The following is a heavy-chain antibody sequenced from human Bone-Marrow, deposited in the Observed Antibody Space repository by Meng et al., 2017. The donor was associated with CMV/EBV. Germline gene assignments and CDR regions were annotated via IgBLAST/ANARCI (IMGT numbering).Heavy chain of an antibody. CDR3: ARSPINYDFWSGSSSGLDY. J-gene: IGHJ4*02. CDR2: ISSSSSYI. D-gene: IGHD3-3*01. Sequence: ETLSLTCAASGFTFSSYSMNWVRQAPGKGLEWVSSISSSSSYIYYADSVKGRFTISRDNAKNSLYLQMNSLRAEDTAVYYCARSPINYDFWSGSSSGLDYWGQGTLVTVSS. CDR1: GFTFSSYS. V-gene: IGHV3-21*01.